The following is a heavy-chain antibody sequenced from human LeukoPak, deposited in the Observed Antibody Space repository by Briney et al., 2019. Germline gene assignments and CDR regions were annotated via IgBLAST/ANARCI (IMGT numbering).Heavy chain of an antibody. V-gene: IGHV3-21*01. Sequence: GGSLRLSCAAPGFTFSSYSMNWVRQAPGKGLEWVSSISSSSSYIYYADSVKGRFTISRDNAKNSLYLQMNSLRAEDTAVYYCATVYCGGDCYSRDDAFDIWGQGTMVTVSS. J-gene: IGHJ3*02. CDR1: GFTFSSYS. D-gene: IGHD2-21*02. CDR3: ATVYCGGDCYSRDDAFDI. CDR2: ISSSSSYI.